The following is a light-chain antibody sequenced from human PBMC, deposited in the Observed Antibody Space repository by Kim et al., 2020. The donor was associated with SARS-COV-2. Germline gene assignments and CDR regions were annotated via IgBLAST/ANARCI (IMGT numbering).Light chain of an antibody. Sequence: GQPITISCTGTSSLVGDYNYVSWYQQHPGKAPKLIIYDVTYRPSGVSTHFSGSKSGNTASLTISGLQAADEADYYCTSYTGADTVVFGGGTQLTVL. CDR2: DVT. J-gene: IGLJ2*01. CDR3: TSYTGADTVV. CDR1: SSLVGDYNY. V-gene: IGLV2-14*03.